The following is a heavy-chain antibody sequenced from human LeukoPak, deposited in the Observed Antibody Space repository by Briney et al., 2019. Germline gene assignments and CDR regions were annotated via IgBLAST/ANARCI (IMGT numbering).Heavy chain of an antibody. CDR2: INNGGSTI. V-gene: IGHV3-48*03. Sequence: GGSLRLSCAASGFTFSIYEMNWVRQAPAKGLEWVSYINNGGSTIYYADSVKGRFTISRDNAKNSLYLQMNSLRAEDTAVYYCAREGSGFDYWGQGTLVTVSS. J-gene: IGHJ4*02. CDR1: GFTFSIYE. CDR3: AREGSGFDY. D-gene: IGHD2-15*01.